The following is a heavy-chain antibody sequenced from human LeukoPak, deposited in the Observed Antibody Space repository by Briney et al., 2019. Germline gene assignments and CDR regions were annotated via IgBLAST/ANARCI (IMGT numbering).Heavy chain of an antibody. D-gene: IGHD6-13*01. CDR2: ISGSGGST. CDR1: GFTFSSYA. V-gene: IGHV3-23*01. J-gene: IGHJ4*02. Sequence: GGSLRLSCAASGFTFSSYAMSWVRQAPGKGLEWVSAISGSGGSTYYADSVKGRFTISRDNSKNTLYLQMNSLRAEDTAVYYCAKVGAGSSWYQGFDYWGQGTLVTVPS. CDR3: AKVGAGSSWYQGFDY.